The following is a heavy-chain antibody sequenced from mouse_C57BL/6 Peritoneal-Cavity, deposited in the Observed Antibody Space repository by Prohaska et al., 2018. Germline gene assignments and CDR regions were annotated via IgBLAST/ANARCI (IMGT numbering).Heavy chain of an antibody. CDR3: ARGGSNYGFAY. Sequence: QVQLQQPGAELVRPGSSVKLSCKASGYTFTSYWMHWVKQRPIQGLEWIGNIDPSDSETHYNQKYKDKVTLTVDKSSSRAYMELSSQTSEDSAVDYCARGGSNYGFAYERLGALVTVYA. J-gene: IGHJ3*01. V-gene: IGHV1-52*01. CDR2: IDPSDSET. CDR1: GYTFTSYW. D-gene: IGHD2-5*01.